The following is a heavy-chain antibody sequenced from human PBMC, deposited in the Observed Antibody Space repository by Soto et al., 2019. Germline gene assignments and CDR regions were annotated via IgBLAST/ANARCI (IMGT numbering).Heavy chain of an antibody. D-gene: IGHD3-22*01. J-gene: IGHJ4*02. CDR1: GFSFSSYA. Sequence: EVQLLESGGGLVQPGGSLRLSCAASGFSFSSYAMNWVRQAPGKGLEWVSGISGSGRSTYYADSVKGRFTISRDSSTNTLNLHMNSLRVDDTAIYYCAKGGYDSTGSFPPTPLDCRGPGTLVTVSS. CDR2: ISGSGRST. V-gene: IGHV3-23*01. CDR3: AKGGYDSTGSFPPTPLDC.